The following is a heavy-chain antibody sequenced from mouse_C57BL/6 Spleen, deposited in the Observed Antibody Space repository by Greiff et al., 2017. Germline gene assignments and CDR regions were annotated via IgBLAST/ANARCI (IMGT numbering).Heavy chain of an antibody. Sequence: EVQLVESGGDLVKPGGSLKLSCEASGFTFSSYGMSWVRQTPDKRLEWVATISSSGSYTYYPDSVKGRFTISRDNAKYTLYMQMSSLKSEDSAMCYFPRQGSNYGDWYFDVWGTGTTVPVSS. V-gene: IGHV5-6*01. D-gene: IGHD2-5*01. J-gene: IGHJ1*03. CDR2: ISSSGSYT. CDR3: PRQGSNYGDWYFDV. CDR1: GFTFSSYG.